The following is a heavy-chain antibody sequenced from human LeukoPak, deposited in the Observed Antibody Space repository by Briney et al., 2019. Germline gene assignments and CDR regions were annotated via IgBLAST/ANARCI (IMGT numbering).Heavy chain of an antibody. CDR2: ISSSGSTI. Sequence: PGGSLRLSCAASGFTFSSYWMHWVRRAPGKGLEWVSYISSSGSTIYYADSVKGRFTISRDNAKNSLYLQMNSLRAEDTAVYYCAREGLYDSSGYPLWGYWGQGTLVTVSS. V-gene: IGHV3-48*04. J-gene: IGHJ4*02. CDR3: AREGLYDSSGYPLWGY. D-gene: IGHD3-22*01. CDR1: GFTFSSYW.